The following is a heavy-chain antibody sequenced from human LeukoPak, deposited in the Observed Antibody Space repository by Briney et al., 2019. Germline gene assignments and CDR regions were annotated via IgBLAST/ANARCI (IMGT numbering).Heavy chain of an antibody. CDR2: ISYSGST. V-gene: IGHV4-59*08. J-gene: IGHJ4*02. Sequence: SETLSLTCTVSGGSISSYYWSWIRQPPGKGLEWIGNISYSGSTYYNPSLKSRVTISVDTSKSQFSLKLSSVTAADTAVYYCARLGDSTSRLYYFDYWGQGTLVTVSS. CDR1: GGSISSYY. D-gene: IGHD6-6*01. CDR3: ARLGDSTSRLYYFDY.